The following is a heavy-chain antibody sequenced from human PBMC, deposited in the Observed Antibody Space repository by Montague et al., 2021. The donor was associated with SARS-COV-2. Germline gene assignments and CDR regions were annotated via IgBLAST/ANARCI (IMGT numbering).Heavy chain of an antibody. CDR3: AAQTDYYYYSLDV. CDR2: ICGLGHE. V-gene: IGHV4-4*09. J-gene: IGHJ6*02. Sequence: ICGLGHENNNPSLKSRVTILVDTSKNQFSLKLSTVTAADTAVYYCAAQTDYYYYSLDVWGQGTTATVS.